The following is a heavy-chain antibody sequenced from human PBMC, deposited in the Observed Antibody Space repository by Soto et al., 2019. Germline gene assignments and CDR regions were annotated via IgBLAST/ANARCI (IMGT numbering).Heavy chain of an antibody. CDR1: GFTFRNYW. Sequence: EVQLVESGGGLVQPGESLRLSCAASGFTFRNYWMHWVRQAPGEGLVWVSRIKGDGSSRDYADSVKGRFTVSRDTAENTGDLQRNSLRAEGSATGAWARGGLFAYYDDIWGQGTLGTGSP. J-gene: IGHJ1*01. CDR3: ARGGLFAYYDDI. V-gene: IGHV3-74*01. CDR2: IKGDGSSR. D-gene: IGHD3-16*01.